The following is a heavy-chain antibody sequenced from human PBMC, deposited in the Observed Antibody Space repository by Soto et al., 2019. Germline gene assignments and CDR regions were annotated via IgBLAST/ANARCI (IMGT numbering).Heavy chain of an antibody. CDR1: GFTVSAKY. CDR2: IFSDGRV. D-gene: IGHD6-6*01. J-gene: IGHJ5*02. CDR3: ASYSSSLGWLDP. Sequence: PGGSLRLSCAASGFTVSAKYMTWVRQPPGQGLEWVSVIFSDGRVAYADSGKGRFTISRDSTQNTLYLQMNSLRADDTAVYYCASYSSSLGWLDPWGQGTLVTVSS. V-gene: IGHV3-53*01.